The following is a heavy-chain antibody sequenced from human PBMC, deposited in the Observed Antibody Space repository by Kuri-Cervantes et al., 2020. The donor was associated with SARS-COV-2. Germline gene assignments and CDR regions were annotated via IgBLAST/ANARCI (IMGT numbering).Heavy chain of an antibody. CDR2: ISGTGGSST. Sequence: LALTCAASGLTFSSYGMNWVRQAPGKGLEWVSVISGTGGSSTFYADSVKGRFIISRDNSENTLYLQINGLRVDDTAVYFCTRSCGYVPYLDAFDMWGQGTTVTVSS. V-gene: IGHV3-23*01. CDR3: TRSCGYVPYLDAFDM. CDR1: GLTFSSYG. J-gene: IGHJ3*02. D-gene: IGHD3-22*01.